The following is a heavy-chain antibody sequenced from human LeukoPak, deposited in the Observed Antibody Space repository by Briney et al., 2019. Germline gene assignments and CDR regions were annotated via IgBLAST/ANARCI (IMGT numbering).Heavy chain of an antibody. V-gene: IGHV3-23*01. J-gene: IGHJ1*01. CDR1: GFTFSNYA. CDR3: SRDPNGDYYGAFDFQR. Sequence: GGSLRLSCTASGFTFSNYAMTWVRQAPGRGLEWVSSIRGSGGGTNYVDSVRGRFTVSRDNSKNTLYLQMNSLRADDTAVYYCSRDPNGDYYGAFDFQRWGQGTLVTVSS. CDR2: IRGSGGGT. D-gene: IGHD4-17*01.